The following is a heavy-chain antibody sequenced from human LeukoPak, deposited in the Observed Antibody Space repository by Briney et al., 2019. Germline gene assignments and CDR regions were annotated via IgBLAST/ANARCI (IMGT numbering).Heavy chain of an antibody. Sequence: SGPTLVNPTETLTLTCTFSGFSLSSTAVGVVWIRQPPGKALEWLALIYWNDVSHYSPSLKGRLTITKDTSKNQVVLIVTNVDPVDTATYYCAHTLGWLPSQWGQGTLVTVSS. CDR3: AHTLGWLPSQ. D-gene: IGHD5-12*01. CDR1: GFSLSSTAVG. V-gene: IGHV2-5*01. CDR2: IYWNDVS. J-gene: IGHJ4*02.